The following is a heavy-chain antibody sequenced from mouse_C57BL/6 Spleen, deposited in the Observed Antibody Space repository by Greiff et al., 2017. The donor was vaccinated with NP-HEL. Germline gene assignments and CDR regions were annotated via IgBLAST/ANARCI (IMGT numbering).Heavy chain of an antibody. Sequence: EVMLVESGGGLVKPGGSLKLSCAASGFTFSDYGMHWVRQAPEKGLEWVAYISSGSSTIYYADTVKGRFTISRDNAKNTLFLQMTSLRSEDTAMYYCARINWDYAMDYWGQGTSVTVSS. CDR2: ISSGSSTI. J-gene: IGHJ4*01. D-gene: IGHD4-1*01. CDR3: ARINWDYAMDY. V-gene: IGHV5-17*01. CDR1: GFTFSDYG.